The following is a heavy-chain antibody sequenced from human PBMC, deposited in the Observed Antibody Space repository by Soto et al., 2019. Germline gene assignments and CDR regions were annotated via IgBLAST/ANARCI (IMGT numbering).Heavy chain of an antibody. CDR2: TSNDGSNT. Sequence: QVQLVESGGGVAQPGRSLRLSCAASAFTLSKFVRHWVRQAPGKGLEWVAVTSNDGSNTFYAGSVKGRFTISRDNSKSVVYLQMNSLRDEDTAVYYCARGNMDVWGRGTTVTVSS. D-gene: IGHD1-1*01. V-gene: IGHV3-30-3*01. CDR3: ARGNMDV. J-gene: IGHJ6*02. CDR1: AFTLSKFV.